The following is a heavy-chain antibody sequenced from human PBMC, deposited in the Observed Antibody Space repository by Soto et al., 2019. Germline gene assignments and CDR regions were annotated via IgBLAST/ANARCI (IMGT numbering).Heavy chain of an antibody. CDR1: GFTFSSYA. D-gene: IGHD4-17*01. Sequence: GGSLRLSCAASGFTFSSYAMHWVRQAPGKGLEWVAVISYDGSNKYYADSVKGRFTISRDNSKNTLYLQMNSLRAEDTAVYYCASLGPFDYGDYGFDYWGQGTLVTVSS. CDR2: ISYDGSNK. J-gene: IGHJ4*02. CDR3: ASLGPFDYGDYGFDY. V-gene: IGHV3-30-3*01.